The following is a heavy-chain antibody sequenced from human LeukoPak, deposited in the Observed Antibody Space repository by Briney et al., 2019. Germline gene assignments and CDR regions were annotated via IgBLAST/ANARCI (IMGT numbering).Heavy chain of an antibody. D-gene: IGHD1-26*01. CDR3: ARDRNSGSYCSDY. Sequence: ASVKVLCKASGYTFTSYYIHWVRQAPGQGPEWVGIINPSSAYTTYSQKFQGRVTMTRDTSTSTVYMELSSLTSEDTAVYYCARDRNSGSYCSDYWGQGTRVTVSS. J-gene: IGHJ4*02. CDR2: INPSSAYT. V-gene: IGHV1-46*01. CDR1: GYTFTSYY.